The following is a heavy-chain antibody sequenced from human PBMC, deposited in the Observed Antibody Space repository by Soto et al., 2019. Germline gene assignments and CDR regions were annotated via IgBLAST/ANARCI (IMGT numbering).Heavy chain of an antibody. CDR2: IYWDDSK. J-gene: IGHJ4*02. V-gene: IGHV2-5*02. D-gene: IGHD3-9*01. CDR3: AHKGPEDWPLDY. CDR1: GFSLSTSGVG. Sequence: QITLKESGPTLVRPTQTLTLTCAFSGFSLSTSGVGVGWIRQPPGKALEWLAVIYWDDSKHYSPSLRRRLTITKDTNKNQVVLTITNMDPMDTGTYYCAHKGPEDWPLDYWGQGTLVTVSS.